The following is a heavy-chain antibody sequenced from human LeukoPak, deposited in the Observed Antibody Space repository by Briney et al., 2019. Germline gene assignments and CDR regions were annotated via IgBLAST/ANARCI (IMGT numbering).Heavy chain of an antibody. Sequence: PSETLSLTCAVYGVSFSGYYWSWIRQPPGKGLEWIGEINHSGSTNYNPSLKSRVTISVDTSKNQFSLKLSSVTAADTAVYYCARHGGHGYSQYYYGSGPRFFDYWGQGTLVTVSS. CDR1: GVSFSGYY. D-gene: IGHD3-10*01. J-gene: IGHJ4*02. CDR2: INHSGST. CDR3: ARHGGHGYSQYYYGSGPRFFDY. V-gene: IGHV4-34*01.